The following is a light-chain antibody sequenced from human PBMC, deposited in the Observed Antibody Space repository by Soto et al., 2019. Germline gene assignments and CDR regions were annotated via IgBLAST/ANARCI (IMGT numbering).Light chain of an antibody. CDR1: ESVDSTY. Sequence: IVFTPSHSTLSLSPVESASLSLMAIESVDSTYLTWYQQKPGQAPRLLIYGASTRAAGIPARFSGSGSGTDFTLTISSLEPEDFAVYYCQQRSNWPPITFGQRTRLEI. CDR3: QQRSNWPPIT. V-gene: IGKV3-11*01. J-gene: IGKJ5*01. CDR2: GAS.